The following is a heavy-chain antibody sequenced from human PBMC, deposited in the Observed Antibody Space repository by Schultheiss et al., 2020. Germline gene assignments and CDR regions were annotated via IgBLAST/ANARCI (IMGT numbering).Heavy chain of an antibody. CDR1: GFTVSSNY. CDR2: IYSGGST. J-gene: IGHJ6*02. D-gene: IGHD1-7*01. V-gene: IGHV3-53*01. Sequence: GGSLRLSCAASGFTVSSNYMSWVRQAPGKGLEWVSVIYSGGSTYYADSVKGRFTISRDNAKNSLYLQMNSLRAEDTAVYYCARDQIVELRKSGGMDVWGQGTTVTVSS. CDR3: ARDQIVELRKSGGMDV.